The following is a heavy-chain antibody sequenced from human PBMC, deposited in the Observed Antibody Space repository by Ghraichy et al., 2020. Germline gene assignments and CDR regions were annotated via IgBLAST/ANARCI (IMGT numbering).Heavy chain of an antibody. V-gene: IGHV4-34*01. CDR1: GGSFSGYY. CDR3: ARGESGQWLDY. D-gene: IGHD6-19*01. J-gene: IGHJ4*02. CDR2: INHSGST. Sequence: SETPSLTCAVYGGSFSGYYWSWIRQPPGKGLEWIGEINHSGSTNYNPSLKSRVTISVDTSKNQFSLKLSSVTAADTSVYYCARGESGQWLDYWGQGTLVTVSS.